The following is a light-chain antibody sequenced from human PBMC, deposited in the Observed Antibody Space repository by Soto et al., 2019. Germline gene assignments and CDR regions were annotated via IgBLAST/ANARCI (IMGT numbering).Light chain of an antibody. V-gene: IGLV2-23*02. CDR3: CSYGGSRAV. Sequence: QSALTQPASVSGSPGQSITISCTGTSSDVGSHNLVSWNQQHPGQAPKLMIYEVSKRPLGVSARFSASKSGNTASLTISGLQAEDEADYYCCSYGGSRAVFGGGTKLTVL. CDR2: EVS. J-gene: IGLJ7*01. CDR1: SSDVGSHNL.